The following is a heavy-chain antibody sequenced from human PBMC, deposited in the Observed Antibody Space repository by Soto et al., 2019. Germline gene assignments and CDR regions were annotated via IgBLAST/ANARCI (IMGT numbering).Heavy chain of an antibody. CDR2: INSDGSNI. D-gene: IGHD7-27*01. V-gene: IGHV3-74*01. CDR3: TKGQPLGDS. Sequence: GGSLRLSCAASGFPFSGCWMHWVRQAPGKGPVWVSHINSDGSNIAYADSVKGRFTVSRDNGKNTLYLQMNSLRAEDTAVYYCTKGQPLGDSWGQGTLVTSPQ. J-gene: IGHJ4*02. CDR1: GFPFSGCW.